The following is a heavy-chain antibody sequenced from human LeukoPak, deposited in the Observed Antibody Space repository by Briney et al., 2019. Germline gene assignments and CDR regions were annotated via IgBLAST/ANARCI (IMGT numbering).Heavy chain of an antibody. CDR1: GGSLSDYF. D-gene: IGHD3-16*01. CDR3: ARAPIYRLIDY. J-gene: IGHJ4*02. CDR2: ITYSGDT. Sequence: PSETLSLTCTVSGGSLSDYFWTWMRQPPGKGLEWIGHITYSGDTNYNPSLKSRLSMSIDTSRRHFSLRLSSVTAADTAVYYCARAPIYRLIDYWGQGTLVTVSS. V-gene: IGHV4-59*08.